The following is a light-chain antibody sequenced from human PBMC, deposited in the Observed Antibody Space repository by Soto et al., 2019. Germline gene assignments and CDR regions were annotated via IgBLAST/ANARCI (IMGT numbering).Light chain of an antibody. J-gene: IGLJ1*01. CDR2: GNS. CDR3: QSFDSSRFYV. Sequence: QLVLTQPPSVSGAPGQRVTISCTGSSSNIGTGYDVHWYQQLPGTAPKLLIYGNSNRPSGVPDRFSGSKSGTSASLAITGLQAEDEADYYCQSFDSSRFYVFGTGTQLTVL. V-gene: IGLV1-40*01. CDR1: SSNIGTGYD.